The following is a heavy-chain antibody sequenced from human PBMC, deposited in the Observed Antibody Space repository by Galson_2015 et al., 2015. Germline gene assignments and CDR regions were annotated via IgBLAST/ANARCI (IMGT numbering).Heavy chain of an antibody. D-gene: IGHD2-2*01. Sequence: SLRLSCAASGFTFSSYGMHWVRQAPGKGLEWVAVISYDGSNKYYADSVKGRFTISRDNSKNTLYLQMNSLRAEDTAVYYCARETLKLGYCSSTSCDGNWFDPWGQGTLVTVSS. CDR2: ISYDGSNK. CDR3: ARETLKLGYCSSTSCDGNWFDP. J-gene: IGHJ5*02. CDR1: GFTFSSYG. V-gene: IGHV3-30*03.